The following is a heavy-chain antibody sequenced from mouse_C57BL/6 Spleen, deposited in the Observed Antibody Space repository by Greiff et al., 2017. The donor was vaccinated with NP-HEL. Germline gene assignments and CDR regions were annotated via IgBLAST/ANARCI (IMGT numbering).Heavy chain of an antibody. CDR3: ARSPYGSSLFAY. Sequence: EVKLQESVAELVRPGASVKLSCTASGFNIKNTYMHWVKQRPEQGLEWIGRIDPANGNTKYAPKFQGKAAITADTSSNTAYLQLSSLTSEDTAIYYCARSPYGSSLFAYWGQGTLVTVSA. CDR2: IDPANGNT. J-gene: IGHJ3*01. D-gene: IGHD1-1*01. V-gene: IGHV14-3*01. CDR1: GFNIKNTY.